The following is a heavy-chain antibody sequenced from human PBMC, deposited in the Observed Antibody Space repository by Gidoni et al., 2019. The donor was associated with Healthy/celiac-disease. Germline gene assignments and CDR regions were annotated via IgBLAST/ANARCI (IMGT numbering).Heavy chain of an antibody. J-gene: IGHJ3*02. D-gene: IGHD3-10*01. Sequence: EVQLVESGGGLVQPGGSLRLSCAASGFTFSSYEMNWVRQAPGKGLEWVSYISSSGSTIYYADSVKGRFTISRDNAKNSLYLQMNSLRAEDTAVYYCARDCYYGSGSRYGEEEHDAFDIWGQGTMVTVSS. V-gene: IGHV3-48*03. CDR1: GFTFSSYE. CDR3: ARDCYYGSGSRYGEEEHDAFDI. CDR2: ISSSGSTI.